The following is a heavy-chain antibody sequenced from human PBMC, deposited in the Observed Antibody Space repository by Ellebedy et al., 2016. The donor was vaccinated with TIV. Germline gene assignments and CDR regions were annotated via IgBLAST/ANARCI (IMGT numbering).Heavy chain of an antibody. CDR1: GVTLSPYA. J-gene: IGHJ4*02. V-gene: IGHV3-23*01. Sequence: GGSLRLSXAASGVTLSPYAMIWVRQAPGKGLEWVSSIDANGLRTLYGDSVRGRFTTSRDNTKNTVYLHMNSVRAEDTAVYYCAKEFRGVATIDHWGQGTLVTVSS. D-gene: IGHD3-10*01. CDR2: IDANGLRT. CDR3: AKEFRGVATIDH.